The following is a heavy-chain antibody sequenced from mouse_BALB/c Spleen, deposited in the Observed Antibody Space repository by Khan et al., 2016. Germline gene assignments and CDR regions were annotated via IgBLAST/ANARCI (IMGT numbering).Heavy chain of an antibody. CDR2: IWAGGST. CDR3: AGVDRIYNAWFAS. V-gene: IGHV2-9*02. CDR1: GFSLTNSG. J-gene: IGHJ3*01. D-gene: IGHD1-1*02. Sequence: QVQLMESGPGLVAPSQSLSITCTVSGFSLTNSGVHWVRQPPGKGLEWLGVIWAGGSTDYNSALMSRLSITKDNSQNQVFLKMISLQTDDTAMYXVAGVDRIYNAWFASWGKGILSIVSA.